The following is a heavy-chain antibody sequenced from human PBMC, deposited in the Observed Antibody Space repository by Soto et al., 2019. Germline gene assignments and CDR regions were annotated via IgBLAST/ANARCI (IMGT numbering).Heavy chain of an antibody. CDR2: INHSGST. V-gene: IGHV4-34*01. CDR3: ARGGVDGGPPVGY. J-gene: IGHJ4*02. CDR1: GGSFSGYY. D-gene: IGHD4-17*01. Sequence: SETLSLTCAVYGGSFSGYYWSWIRQPPGKGLEWIGEINHSGSTNYNPSLKSRVTISVDTSKNQFSLKLSSVTAADTAVYYCARGGVDGGPPVGYWGQGTLVTVSS.